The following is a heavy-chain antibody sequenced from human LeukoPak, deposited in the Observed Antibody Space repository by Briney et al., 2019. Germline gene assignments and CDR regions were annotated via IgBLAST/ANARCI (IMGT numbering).Heavy chain of an antibody. CDR3: ARDLVAATNLPFDY. D-gene: IGHD1-26*01. V-gene: IGHV3-21*01. Sequence: PGRSLRLSCAASGFTFSNYNMNWVRQAPGKGLEWVSSVSSSSSYTYYADSVKGRFTISRDNAKNSLYLQMNSLRADDTAVYYCARDLVAATNLPFDYWGQGTLVTVSS. CDR1: GFTFSNYN. CDR2: VSSSSSYT. J-gene: IGHJ4*02.